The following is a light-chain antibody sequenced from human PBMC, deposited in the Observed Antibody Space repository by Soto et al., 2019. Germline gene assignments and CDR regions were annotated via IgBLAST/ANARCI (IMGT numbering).Light chain of an antibody. Sequence: FKQFTTALSLTPGEGATLSFGASQSVGSKLAWFQQKPGQAPRLLIYDASNRATGIPARFSGSGSGTDFTVTISSLEPEDFAVYYCQQRSSWPITFGPGTRLEIK. V-gene: IGKV3-11*01. CDR1: QSVGSK. CDR2: DAS. CDR3: QQRSSWPIT. J-gene: IGKJ5*01.